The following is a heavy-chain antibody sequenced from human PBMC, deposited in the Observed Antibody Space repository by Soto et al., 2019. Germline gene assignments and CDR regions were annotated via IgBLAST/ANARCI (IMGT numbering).Heavy chain of an antibody. J-gene: IGHJ4*01. CDR1: GGCFSAYD. V-gene: IGHV4-34*01. Sequence: PSERLSLTCAAYGGCFSAYDWGWIRQPPGKGLEWIGEINHSAGTSYTPSLKSRVTISLDTSTSQFFLQLTSVTAADRAVYYCARGSVGTAESSGFYEYWGQGP. D-gene: IGHD3-22*01. CDR2: INHSAGT. CDR3: ARGSVGTAESSGFYEY.